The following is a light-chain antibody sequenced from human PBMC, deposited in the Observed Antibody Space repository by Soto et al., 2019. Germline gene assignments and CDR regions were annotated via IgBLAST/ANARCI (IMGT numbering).Light chain of an antibody. V-gene: IGKV1-8*01. CDR1: QGISRN. Sequence: AIRMTQSPSSFSASTGDRVTITCRASQGISRNLAWYQQEPGKAPKLLIYAASTLHSGVPSRFSGSGTGTDFTLTISCLQSEDFATYHCQQFYCYPHTFCQGTKVEVK. J-gene: IGKJ1*01. CDR2: AAS. CDR3: QQFYCYPHT.